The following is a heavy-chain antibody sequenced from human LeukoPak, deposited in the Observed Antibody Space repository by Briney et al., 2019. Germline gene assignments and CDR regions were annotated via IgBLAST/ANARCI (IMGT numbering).Heavy chain of an antibody. D-gene: IGHD4-17*01. CDR2: IYYSGST. CDR3: ARTRGVPYGDYLNDY. CDR1: GGSISSGDYY. J-gene: IGHJ4*02. Sequence: PSETLSLTCTVSGGSISSGDYYWSWIRQPPGKGLEWIGYIYYSGSTYYNPSLKSRLTISVDTSKNQFSLKLSSVTAADTAVYYCARTRGVPYGDYLNDYWGQGTLVTVSS. V-gene: IGHV4-30-4*02.